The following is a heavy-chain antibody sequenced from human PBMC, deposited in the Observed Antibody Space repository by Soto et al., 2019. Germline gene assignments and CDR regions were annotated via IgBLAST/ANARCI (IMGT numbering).Heavy chain of an antibody. D-gene: IGHD5-18*01. CDR2: TYYRSNWYN. CDR1: GDSVSGDSAT. Sequence: PSQTLSLTCAISGDSVSGDSATWNWIRQSPSRGLEWLGRTYYRSNWYNEYALSVKSRIIINPDTSKNQFSLRLNSVTPEDTAVYYCARDHLTSYGLYYYYYGMDVWGQGTTVTVSS. CDR3: ARDHLTSYGLYYYYYGMDV. J-gene: IGHJ6*02. V-gene: IGHV6-1*01.